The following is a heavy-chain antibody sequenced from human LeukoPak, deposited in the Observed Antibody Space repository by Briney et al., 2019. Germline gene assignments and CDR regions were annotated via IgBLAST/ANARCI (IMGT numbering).Heavy chain of an antibody. D-gene: IGHD3-10*01. V-gene: IGHV3-30*18. CDR1: GFTFRSYG. Sequence: GGSLTLSCAASGFTFRSYGMHWLRQAPGKGLVGVAVISYDGSNKYYADSVKGRFTISRDNNKNTLYLQMNRLRADDTAVYYCAKGGHYESAITMDVGVIITPRFDYWGQGTLVTVSS. J-gene: IGHJ4*02. CDR2: ISYDGSNK. CDR3: AKGGHYESAITMDVGVIITPRFDY.